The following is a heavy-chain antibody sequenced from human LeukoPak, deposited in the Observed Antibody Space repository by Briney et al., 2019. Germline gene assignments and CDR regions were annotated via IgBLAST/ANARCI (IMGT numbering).Heavy chain of an antibody. CDR2: ISSSSSYI. V-gene: IGHV3-21*01. D-gene: IGHD4-17*01. J-gene: IGHJ4*02. Sequence: GGSLGLSCAASGFTFSSYSMNWVRQAPGKGLEWVSSISSSSSYIYYADSVKGRFTISRDNAKNSLYLQMNSLRAEDTAVYYCAREGGYGDYVGYWGQGTLVTVSS. CDR3: AREGGYGDYVGY. CDR1: GFTFSSYS.